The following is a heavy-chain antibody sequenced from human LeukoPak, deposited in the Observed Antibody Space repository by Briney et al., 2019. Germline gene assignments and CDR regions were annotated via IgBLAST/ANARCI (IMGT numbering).Heavy chain of an antibody. CDR2: IKLDGSEK. CDR1: GFTFGKYW. Sequence: GGSLRPSCVASGFTFGKYWMSWVRQAPGKGLEWVANIKLDGSEKNYVDSVKGRFTISRDNTKNSLYLQMNSLRAEDTAVFYCARDQYDTWSRRGNFDTWGQGTLVIVSS. D-gene: IGHD3-3*01. CDR3: ARDQYDTWSRRGNFDT. J-gene: IGHJ4*02. V-gene: IGHV3-7*03.